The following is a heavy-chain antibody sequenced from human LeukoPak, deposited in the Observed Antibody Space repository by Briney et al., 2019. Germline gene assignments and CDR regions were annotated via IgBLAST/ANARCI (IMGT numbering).Heavy chain of an antibody. CDR1: GYTFTSYA. D-gene: IGHD2-2*01. J-gene: IGHJ6*02. CDR3: ARGASWAYLDYYYYGMDV. Sequence: ASVKVSCKASGYTFTSYAMNWVRQAPGQGLEWMGWINTNTGNPTYAQGFTGRFVFSLDTSVSTAYLQISSLKAEDTAVYYCARGASWAYLDYYYYGMDVWGQGTTVTVSS. V-gene: IGHV7-4-1*02. CDR2: INTNTGNP.